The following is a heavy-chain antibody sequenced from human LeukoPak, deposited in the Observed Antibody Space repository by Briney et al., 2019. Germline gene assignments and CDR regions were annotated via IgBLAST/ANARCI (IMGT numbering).Heavy chain of an antibody. CDR1: GFTFSSYE. V-gene: IGHV3-48*03. J-gene: IGHJ4*02. CDR2: ISSSGSTI. CDR3: ARYGDIVATTSDY. Sequence: GGSLRLSCAASGFTFSSYEMNWVRQAPGKGLEWVSYISSSGSTIYYADSVKGRFTISRDNAKNSLYLQMNSLRAEDTAVYYCARYGDIVATTSDYWGQGTLVTVSS. D-gene: IGHD5-12*01.